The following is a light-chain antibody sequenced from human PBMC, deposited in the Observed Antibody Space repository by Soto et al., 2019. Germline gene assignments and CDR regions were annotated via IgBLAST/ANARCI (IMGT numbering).Light chain of an antibody. Sequence: QSALTQPASVSGSPGQSITISCTGTSSDVGGYNYVSWYQQHPGNAPKLIISEVTNRPSGVSNRFSGSKSGNTASLTISGLQAEDEADYYCTSYTTSSTYVFGTGTKLTVL. CDR2: EVT. CDR1: SSDVGGYNY. CDR3: TSYTTSSTYV. J-gene: IGLJ1*01. V-gene: IGLV2-14*01.